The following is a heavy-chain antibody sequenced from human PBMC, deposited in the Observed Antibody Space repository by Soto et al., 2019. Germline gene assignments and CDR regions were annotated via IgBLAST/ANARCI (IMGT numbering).Heavy chain of an antibody. CDR1: GFTFSSYA. CDR3: AKELLKRSSSFVPEVYGIDY. V-gene: IGHV3-23*01. D-gene: IGHD6-6*01. J-gene: IGHJ4*02. CDR2: ISGSGGST. Sequence: GGSLRLSCAASGFTFSSYAMSWVRQAPGKGLEWVSAISGSGGSTYYADSVKGRFTISRDNSKNTLYLQMNSLRAEDTAVYYCAKELLKRSSSFVPEVYGIDYWGQGTLVTVSS.